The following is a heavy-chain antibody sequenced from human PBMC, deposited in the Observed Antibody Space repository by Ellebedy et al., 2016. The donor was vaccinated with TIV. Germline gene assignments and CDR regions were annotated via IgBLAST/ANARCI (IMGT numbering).Heavy chain of an antibody. V-gene: IGHV3-48*01. J-gene: IGHJ4*02. Sequence: PGGSLRLSCAASGFTFSNFNMIWVSHAPGKGLAWVSSISSSGSAMYYADSLKGRFTISRDNAQNSLYRHMNSLRAEDTALYYCARGWATPDSWGQGTLVTVSS. D-gene: IGHD2-15*01. CDR2: ISSSGSAM. CDR3: ARGWATPDS. CDR1: GFTFSNFN.